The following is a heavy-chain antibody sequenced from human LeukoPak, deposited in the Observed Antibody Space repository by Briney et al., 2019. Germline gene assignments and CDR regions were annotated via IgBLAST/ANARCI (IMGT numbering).Heavy chain of an antibody. V-gene: IGHV3-7*04. CDR3: ARLRPYSSDWYAYYGMDV. CDR2: IKHDGTQN. D-gene: IGHD6-13*01. J-gene: IGHJ6*02. Sequence: PGGSLRLSCVASGFTFSSYWMSWVRQAPGKGLEWVANIKHDGTQNYYVDSVKGRFTISRDNAENSLYLQMNSLRAEETAVYYCARLRPYSSDWYAYYGMDVWGQGTTVTVSS. CDR1: GFTFSSYW.